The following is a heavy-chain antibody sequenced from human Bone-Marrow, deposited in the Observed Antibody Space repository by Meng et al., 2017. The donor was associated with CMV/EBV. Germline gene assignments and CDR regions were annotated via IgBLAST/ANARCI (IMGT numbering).Heavy chain of an antibody. CDR2: TYYRSKWYN. D-gene: IGHD6-6*01. Sequence: QVQLPQSGPGLVKPSQTLSLTGASAGDSVTSNSAAWNWIKQSPSRGLEWLGRTYYRSKWYNDYAVSVKSRITINPDTSKNQFSLQLNSVTPEDTAVYYCARVEQLIFDYWGRGTLVTVSS. V-gene: IGHV6-1*01. J-gene: IGHJ4*01. CDR1: GDSVTSNSAA. CDR3: ARVEQLIFDY.